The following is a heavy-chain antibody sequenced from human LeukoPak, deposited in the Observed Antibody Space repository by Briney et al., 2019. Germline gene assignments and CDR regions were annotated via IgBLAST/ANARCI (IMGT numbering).Heavy chain of an antibody. V-gene: IGHV3-23*01. J-gene: IGHJ3*02. D-gene: IGHD6-6*01. Sequence: GGSLRLSCAASGFTFSSYAMSWVRQAPGKGLEWVSAISGSGGSTYYADSVKGRFTISRDNSKNTLYLQMNSLRAEDTAVYYCAKDLGLHRSSSSQAFDIWGQGTMVTVSS. CDR3: AKDLGLHRSSSSQAFDI. CDR2: ISGSGGST. CDR1: GFTFSSYA.